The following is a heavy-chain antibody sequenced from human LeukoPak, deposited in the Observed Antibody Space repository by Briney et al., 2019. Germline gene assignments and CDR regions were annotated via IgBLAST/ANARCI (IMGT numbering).Heavy chain of an antibody. CDR2: ISYDGSDQ. CDR3: AKLGCSSTRCYINY. J-gene: IGHJ4*02. CDR1: GFPFSTYG. V-gene: IGHV3-30*18. D-gene: IGHD2-2*01. Sequence: GGSLRLSCAASGFPFSTYGMRWVRQAPGKGLEWVAVISYDGSDQYYADSVKGRFTVSRDNSKNTLYLQVNSLRVEDTAVYYCAKLGCSSTRCYINYWGQGTLVTVSS.